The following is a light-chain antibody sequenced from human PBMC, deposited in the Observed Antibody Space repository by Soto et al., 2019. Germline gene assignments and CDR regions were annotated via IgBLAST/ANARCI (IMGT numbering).Light chain of an antibody. CDR2: DAS. CDR3: QKCDYLPI. CDR1: ESIATW. V-gene: IGKV1-5*01. Sequence: DVHMTQSPSTLSASVGDRVTITCRASESIATWLAWYQQKPGKAPKLLIYDASRLESGVPSRFSGGGSGREFTLTISGLQPDDFATYYCQKCDYLPIFGPGTTVDFK. J-gene: IGKJ3*01.